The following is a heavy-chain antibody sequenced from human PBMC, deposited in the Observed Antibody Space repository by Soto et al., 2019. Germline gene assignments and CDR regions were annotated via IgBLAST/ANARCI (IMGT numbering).Heavy chain of an antibody. Sequence: QVQLQESGPGLVKPSGTLSLTCAVSGGSISSSNWWSWVRQPPGKGLEWIGEIYHSGSTNYNPSPESRVTISVAKSQHQCPLKPSSVTAADTAVYYCAREGRDSDDSSGFGDWGPGTLVTVSS. CDR1: GGSISSSNW. J-gene: IGHJ4*02. V-gene: IGHV4-4*02. CDR2: IYHSGST. D-gene: IGHD3-22*01. CDR3: AREGRDSDDSSGFGD.